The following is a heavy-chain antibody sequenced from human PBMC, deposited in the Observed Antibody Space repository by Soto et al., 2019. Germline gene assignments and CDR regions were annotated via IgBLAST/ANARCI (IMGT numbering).Heavy chain of an antibody. J-gene: IGHJ4*02. CDR2: ISHSGNT. CDR1: GGSFSGNY. D-gene: IGHD4-4*01. Sequence: QVQLQQWGAGLLKPSETLSLTCAVSGGSFSGNYWTWIRQPPGKGLEWIGEISHSGNTNYHPSLKGRVTISVDTSENQFSLNLSSVTAADTADYYCARGHLPGGNSFYFDYWGQGSRVTVSS. CDR3: ARGHLPGGNSFYFDY. V-gene: IGHV4-34*02.